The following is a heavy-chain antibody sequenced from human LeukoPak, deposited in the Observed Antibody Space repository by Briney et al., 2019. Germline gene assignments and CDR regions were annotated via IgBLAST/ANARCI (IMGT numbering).Heavy chain of an antibody. CDR2: IYYSGST. V-gene: IGHV4-59*08. CDR1: GGFISSYY. D-gene: IGHD3-3*01. CDR3: ARHNVLRFLEWPSRNNAFDI. Sequence: PSETLSLTCTVSGGFISSYYCSWIRQPPGKGLEWIGYIYYSGSTNYNPSLKSRVTISVDTSKNQFSLKLSSVTAADTAVYYCARHNVLRFLEWPSRNNAFDIWGQGTMVTVSS. J-gene: IGHJ3*02.